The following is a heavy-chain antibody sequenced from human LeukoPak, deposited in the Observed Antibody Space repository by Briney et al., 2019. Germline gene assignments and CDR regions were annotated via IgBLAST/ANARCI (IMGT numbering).Heavy chain of an antibody. V-gene: IGHV1-8*03. CDR3: ARTYSSSWNSWFDP. Sequence: ASVKISCKASGYNFSDYYLHWVRQATGQGLEWMGWMNPNSGNTGYAQKFQGRVTITRNTSISTAYMELSSLRSEDTAVYYCARTYSSSWNSWFDPWGQGTLVTVSS. CDR1: GYNFSDYY. D-gene: IGHD6-13*01. CDR2: MNPNSGNT. J-gene: IGHJ5*02.